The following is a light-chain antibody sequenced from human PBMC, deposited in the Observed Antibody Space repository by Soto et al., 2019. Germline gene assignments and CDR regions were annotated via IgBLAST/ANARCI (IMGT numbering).Light chain of an antibody. J-gene: IGKJ1*01. CDR3: HQYNNWPKT. CDR1: QSISSS. Sequence: EIVMTQSPATLSVSPGERATLSCRASQSISSSLAWYQQRPGQAPRLLIYGTTTRAAGVPSRFSGSGSGAEFTLTISSLQSEDFAFYYCHQYNNWPKTFGQGTKVEIK. V-gene: IGKV3-15*01. CDR2: GTT.